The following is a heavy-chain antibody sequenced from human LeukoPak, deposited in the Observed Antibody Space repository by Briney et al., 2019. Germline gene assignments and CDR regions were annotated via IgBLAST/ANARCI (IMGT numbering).Heavy chain of an antibody. J-gene: IGHJ6*03. CDR1: GYTFIGYY. D-gene: IGHD5-18*01. CDR3: ARGDTAMVGYYYYYYYMDV. V-gene: IGHV1-2*02. Sequence: ASVKVSCKASGYTFIGYYMHWVRQAPGQGLEWMGWINPNSGGTNYAQKFQGRATMTRDTSISTAYMELSRLRSDDTAVYYCARGDTAMVGYYYYYYYMDVWGKGTTVTVSS. CDR2: INPNSGGT.